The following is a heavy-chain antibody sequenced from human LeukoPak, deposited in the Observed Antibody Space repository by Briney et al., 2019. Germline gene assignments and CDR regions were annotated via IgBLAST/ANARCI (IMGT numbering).Heavy chain of an antibody. CDR3: AKEGPYSSSWYYFDY. CDR1: GFTFSSYG. Sequence: GGSLRLSCAASGFTFSSYGMHWVGQAPGKGLEGVAVISYDGRNKYYASSVKGRFTISRDNSKNTLYLQMNSLRAEDTAVYYCAKEGPYSSSWYYFDYWGQGTLVTVSS. J-gene: IGHJ4*02. CDR2: ISYDGRNK. V-gene: IGHV3-30*18. D-gene: IGHD6-13*01.